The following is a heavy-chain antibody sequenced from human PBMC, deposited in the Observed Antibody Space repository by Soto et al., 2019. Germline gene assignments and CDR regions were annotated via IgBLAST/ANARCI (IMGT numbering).Heavy chain of an antibody. Sequence: SETLSLTCTVSGGSISSSSYYWGWIRQPPGKGLEWIGSIYYSGSTYYNPSLKSRVTISVDTSKNQFSLKLSSVTAADTAVYYCAQTDYGYYYYGMDVWGQGTTVTSP. V-gene: IGHV4-39*01. D-gene: IGHD4-17*01. CDR2: IYYSGST. J-gene: IGHJ6*02. CDR3: AQTDYGYYYYGMDV. CDR1: GGSISSSSYY.